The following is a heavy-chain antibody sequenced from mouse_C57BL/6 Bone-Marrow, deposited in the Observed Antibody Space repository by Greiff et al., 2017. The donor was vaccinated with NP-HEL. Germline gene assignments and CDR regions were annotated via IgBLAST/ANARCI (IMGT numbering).Heavy chain of an antibody. Sequence: VMLVESGPGLVQPSQSLSITCTVSGFSLTSYGVHWVRQPPGKGLEWLGVIWSGGSTDYNAAFISRLSISKDNSKSQVFFKMNSLQADDTAIYYCAKSFYGNYAYWGQGTLVTVSA. J-gene: IGHJ3*01. CDR1: GFSLTSYG. CDR3: AKSFYGNYAY. D-gene: IGHD2-1*01. V-gene: IGHV2-4*01. CDR2: IWSGGST.